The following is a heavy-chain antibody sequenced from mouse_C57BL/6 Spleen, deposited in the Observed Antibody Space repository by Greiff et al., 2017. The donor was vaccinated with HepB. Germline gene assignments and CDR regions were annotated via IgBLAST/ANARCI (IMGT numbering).Heavy chain of an antibody. CDR1: GYTFTSYW. Sequence: QVQLQQPGAELVRPGSSVKLSCKASGYTFTSYWMHWVKQRPIQGLEWIGNIDPSDSETHYNQKFKDKATLTVDKSSSTAYMQLSSLTSEDSAVYYCARKGSSGYGFAYWGQGTLVTVSA. CDR3: ARKGSSGYGFAY. V-gene: IGHV1-52*01. D-gene: IGHD3-2*02. J-gene: IGHJ3*01. CDR2: IDPSDSET.